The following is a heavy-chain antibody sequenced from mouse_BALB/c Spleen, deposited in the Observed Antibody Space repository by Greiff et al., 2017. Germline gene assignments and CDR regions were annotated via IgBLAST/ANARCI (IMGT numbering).Heavy chain of an antibody. J-gene: IGHJ3*01. CDR1: GFSLTDYG. CDR2: IWGGGST. Sequence: VHLVESGPGLVAPSQSLSITCTVSGFSLTDYGVSWIRQPPGKGLEWLGVIWGGGSTYYNSALKSRLSISKDNSKSQVFLKMNSLQTDDTAMYYCAKPYDYDGSLFAYWGQGTLVTVSA. V-gene: IGHV2-6-5*01. CDR3: AKPYDYDGSLFAY. D-gene: IGHD2-4*01.